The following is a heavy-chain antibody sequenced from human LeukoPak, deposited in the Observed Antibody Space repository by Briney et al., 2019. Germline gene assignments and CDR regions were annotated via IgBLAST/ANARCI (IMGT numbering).Heavy chain of an antibody. CDR3: ARGWLFDDSNSDDGDAFDI. D-gene: IGHD4-11*01. CDR2: IYSGGST. CDR1: GFTLSSNY. J-gene: IGHJ3*02. V-gene: IGHV3-53*04. Sequence: GGSLRLSCAASGFTLSSNYMSWVRQAPGKGLEGVSVIYSGGSTYYTDSVQGRFTIPRHNSKNTLYLQMNSLRAEDTAVYYWARGWLFDDSNSDDGDAFDIWGQGTMVTVSS.